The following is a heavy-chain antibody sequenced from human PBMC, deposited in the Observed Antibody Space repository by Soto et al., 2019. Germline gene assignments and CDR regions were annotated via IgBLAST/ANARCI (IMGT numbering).Heavy chain of an antibody. Sequence: QVQLVESGGGVVQPGGSLRLSCAASGFTFSSYGMHWVRQAPGKGLEWVEVIWNDGSNKYYADSVKGRFTISRDNSKNTLYLQMNSLRAADTAVYYGVRDGVVAVAPDAFDIWGQGTMVTVSS. J-gene: IGHJ3*02. V-gene: IGHV3-33*01. CDR1: GFTFSSYG. D-gene: IGHD6-19*01. CDR3: VRDGVVAVAPDAFDI. CDR2: IWNDGSNK.